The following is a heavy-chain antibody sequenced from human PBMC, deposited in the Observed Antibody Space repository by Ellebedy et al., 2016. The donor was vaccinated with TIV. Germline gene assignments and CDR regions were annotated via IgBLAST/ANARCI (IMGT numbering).Heavy chain of an antibody. V-gene: IGHV1-2*02. J-gene: IGHJ4*02. D-gene: IGHD2-2*01. CDR1: GYTFTDYY. CDR3: ARLDCSSTSCSDF. Sequence: ASVKVSXKASGYTFTDYYIHWVRQAPGQGLEWMGWISPNSGGTNYAQKFQGRVTMTRDTSINTAYMELRSLRSDDTAVYFCARLDCSSTSCSDFWGQGTLVTVSS. CDR2: ISPNSGGT.